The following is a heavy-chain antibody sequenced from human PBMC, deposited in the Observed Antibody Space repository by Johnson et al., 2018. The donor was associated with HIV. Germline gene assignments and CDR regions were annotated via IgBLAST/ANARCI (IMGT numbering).Heavy chain of an antibody. Sequence: VQLVESGGGLVQPGGSLRLSCAASGFTVSSNYMSWVRQAPGKGLEWVSVIYSGGSTYYADSVKSRFTISRDNSKNTLYLQMNSLRAEDTAVYYCASCITPDAFDIWGQGTMVTVSS. D-gene: IGHD3-10*01. V-gene: IGHV3-66*01. CDR1: GFTVSSNY. CDR3: ASCITPDAFDI. CDR2: IYSGGST. J-gene: IGHJ3*02.